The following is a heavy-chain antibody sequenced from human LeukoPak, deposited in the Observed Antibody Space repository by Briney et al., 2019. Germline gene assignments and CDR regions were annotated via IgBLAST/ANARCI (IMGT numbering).Heavy chain of an antibody. CDR3: ARLDVDTAMDAFDI. J-gene: IGHJ3*02. Sequence: PSETLSLTCTVSGGSISSYYWSWIRQPPGKGLEWIGYIYYSGSTNYNPSLKSRVTISVDTSKNQFSLKLSSVTAADTAVYYCARLDVDTAMDAFDIWGQGTMVTVSS. CDR1: GGSISSYY. D-gene: IGHD5-18*01. CDR2: IYYSGST. V-gene: IGHV4-59*08.